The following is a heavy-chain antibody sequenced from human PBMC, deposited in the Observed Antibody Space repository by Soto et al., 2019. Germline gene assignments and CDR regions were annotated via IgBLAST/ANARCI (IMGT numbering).Heavy chain of an antibody. CDR1: GFTFTSYW. Sequence: EVQLVESGGGLVQPGGSLRVSCAASGFTFTSYWMSWVRQAPGKGLEWVANIKEDGSAKYYLDSVKGRFTISRDNAKNSLYLQMNSLRADDTAVYYRAREDFYRFDYWGQGNLVTVSS. V-gene: IGHV3-7*01. CDR2: IKEDGSAK. J-gene: IGHJ4*02. CDR3: AREDFYRFDY.